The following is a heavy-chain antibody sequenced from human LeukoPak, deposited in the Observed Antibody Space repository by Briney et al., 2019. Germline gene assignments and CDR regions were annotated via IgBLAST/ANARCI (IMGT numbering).Heavy chain of an antibody. CDR3: ARRFVGFDSSWGASDI. Sequence: PSETLSLTCTVSGGSICGYYWSWIRQPPGKGLEWIGYIYYSGSTNYNPSLKSRVTMSVDTSKNQFSLKLTSVTAADTAVYYCARRFVGFDSSWGASDIWGQGTMVTVSS. J-gene: IGHJ3*02. V-gene: IGHV4-59*08. CDR2: IYYSGST. CDR1: GGSICGYY. D-gene: IGHD3-22*01.